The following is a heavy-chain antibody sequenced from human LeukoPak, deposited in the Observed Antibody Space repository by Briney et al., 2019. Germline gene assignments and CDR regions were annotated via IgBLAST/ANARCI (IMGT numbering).Heavy chain of an antibody. V-gene: IGHV1-2*02. D-gene: IGHD2-21*02. J-gene: IGHJ3*02. CDR2: IXPHSGGT. CDR1: GYTFSDNY. CDR3: AREFMRVTAFDI. Sequence: ASVKVSCKASGYTFSDNYIHWXXQAPGQGLXWMGWIXPHSGGTNYGEXXXXRVTLTRDTSISTAYMDLSSLISDDTAVYYCAREFMRVTAFDIWGQGTMVTVSS.